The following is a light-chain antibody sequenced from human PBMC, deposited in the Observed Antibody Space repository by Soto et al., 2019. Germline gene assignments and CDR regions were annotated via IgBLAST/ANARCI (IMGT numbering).Light chain of an antibody. V-gene: IGLV2-23*01. CDR3: CSYAGSSTYV. Sequence: QSVLTQHASVSGSPGQSITISCTGTSSDVGNYDLVSWYQQHPGKARRLMIYEDTKRPSGVTYRFSGSKSGNTASLAISGLQAEDEADYYCCSYAGSSTYVFGTGTKVNVL. CDR1: SSDVGNYDL. CDR2: EDT. J-gene: IGLJ1*01.